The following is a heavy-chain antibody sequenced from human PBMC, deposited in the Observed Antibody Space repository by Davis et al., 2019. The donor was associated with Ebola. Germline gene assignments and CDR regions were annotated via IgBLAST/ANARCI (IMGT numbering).Heavy chain of an antibody. CDR3: ARSSMVRGVSA. Sequence: SETLSLTCAVYGGSFSGYYWSWIRQPPGKGLEWIGEISHSGSTNYNPSPKSRVTISVDTSKNQFSLKLSSVTAADTAVYYCARSSMVRGVSAWGQGTLVTVSS. J-gene: IGHJ5*02. CDR2: ISHSGST. D-gene: IGHD3-10*01. CDR1: GGSFSGYY. V-gene: IGHV4-34*01.